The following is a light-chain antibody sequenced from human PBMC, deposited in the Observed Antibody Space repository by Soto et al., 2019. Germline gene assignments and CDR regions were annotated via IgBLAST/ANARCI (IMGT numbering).Light chain of an antibody. J-gene: IGKJ1*01. CDR2: GAS. CDR3: QQYNNWPRT. V-gene: IGKV3-15*01. CDR1: QSVSNN. Sequence: EIVMTQSPATLSVSPGERATLSCRASQSVSNNLAWYQQKPGQAPRLLIYGASTRATGIPARISGSGSGTEFSHTISSLQSEDFAVYYCQQYNNWPRTFGQGTKVEIK.